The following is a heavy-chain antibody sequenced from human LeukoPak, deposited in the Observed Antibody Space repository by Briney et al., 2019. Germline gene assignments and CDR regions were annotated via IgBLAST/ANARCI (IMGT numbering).Heavy chain of an antibody. J-gene: IGHJ4*02. CDR1: GFTFSSYA. Sequence: AGGSLRLSCAASGFTFSSYAMSWVRQAPGKGLEWVSAISGSGGSTYYADSVKGRFTISRDNSKNTLYLQMNSLRAEDTAVYYCAKWNSSLLYSSQAFDYWGQGTLVAVSS. V-gene: IGHV3-23*01. CDR2: ISGSGGST. D-gene: IGHD6-19*01. CDR3: AKWNSSLLYSSQAFDY.